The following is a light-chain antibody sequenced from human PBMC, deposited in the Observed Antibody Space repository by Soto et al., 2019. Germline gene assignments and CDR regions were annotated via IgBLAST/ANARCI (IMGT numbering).Light chain of an antibody. CDR3: QQYGSLSIT. V-gene: IGKV3-20*01. Sequence: EIVLTQSPGTLSLSPGERATLSCRASQSVSSSYLAWYPQKPGQAPRLLIYGASSRATGIPDRFSGSGSGTDFTLTISRLEPEDIAVYYCQQYGSLSITFGQGTRLEIK. J-gene: IGKJ5*01. CDR1: QSVSSSY. CDR2: GAS.